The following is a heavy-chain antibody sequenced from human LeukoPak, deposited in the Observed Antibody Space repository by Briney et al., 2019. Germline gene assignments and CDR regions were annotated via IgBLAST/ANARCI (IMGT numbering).Heavy chain of an antibody. Sequence: SETLSLTCTVSGGSISSYYWSWIRQPPGKGLEWIGEINHSGSTNYNPSLKSRVTISVDTSKNQFSLKLSSVTAAGTAVYYCARGGIVVVPAAPGSFDYWGQGTLVTVSS. V-gene: IGHV4-34*01. D-gene: IGHD2-2*01. CDR2: INHSGST. CDR1: GGSISSYY. J-gene: IGHJ4*02. CDR3: ARGGIVVVPAAPGSFDY.